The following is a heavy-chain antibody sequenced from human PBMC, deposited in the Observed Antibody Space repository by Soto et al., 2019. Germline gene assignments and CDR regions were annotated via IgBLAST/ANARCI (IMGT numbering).Heavy chain of an antibody. CDR2: MYHSGST. V-gene: IGHV4-30-2*01. Sequence: SETLSLTCAVSGGSISSGGYSWSWIRQPPGKGLEWIGYMYHSGSTYYNPSLKSRVTISIDRSKNQFSLKLSSVTAADTAVYYCARVPGPWGQGTLVNVSS. CDR3: ARVPGP. CDR1: GGSISSGGYS. J-gene: IGHJ5*02.